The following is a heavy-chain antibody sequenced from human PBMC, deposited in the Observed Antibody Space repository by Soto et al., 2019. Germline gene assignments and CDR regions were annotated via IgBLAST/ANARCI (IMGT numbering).Heavy chain of an antibody. D-gene: IGHD1-26*01. Sequence: SETLSLTCAVYGGSSSGYYWSWIRQPPGKGLEWIGEINHSGSTNYNPSLKSRVTISVDTSKNQFSLKLSSVTAADTAVYYCARGKLSVSERWLKKRGIDYWGQGTRVTVSS. J-gene: IGHJ4*02. V-gene: IGHV4-34*01. CDR3: ARGKLSVSERWLKKRGIDY. CDR1: GGSSSGYY. CDR2: INHSGST.